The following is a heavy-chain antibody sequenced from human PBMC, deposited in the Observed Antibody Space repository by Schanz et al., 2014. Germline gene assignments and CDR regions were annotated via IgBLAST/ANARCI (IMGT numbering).Heavy chain of an antibody. V-gene: IGHV3-33*08. D-gene: IGHD6-13*01. CDR1: GFTFSSYG. CDR3: VSQTGSPNY. J-gene: IGHJ4*02. Sequence: VQLVESGGGLVQPGGSLRLSCTASGFTFSSYGMHWVRQAPGKGLEWVAFINSDGTKRFYADSVKSRFTISRDNSRNTLYLQMNSLRVEDTAVYFCVSQTGSPNYWGQGTLVTVSS. CDR2: INSDGTKR.